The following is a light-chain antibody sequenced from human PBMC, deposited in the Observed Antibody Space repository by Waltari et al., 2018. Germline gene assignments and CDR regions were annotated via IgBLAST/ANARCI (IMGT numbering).Light chain of an antibody. CDR3: QQYYSTPWT. CDR2: WAS. Sequence: INCKSSQSVLYSSNNKNDLAWYQHKPGQPPKRLIYWASTRESGVPDRFSGSGSGTDFTLTISSLQAEDVAVYYCQQYYSTPWTFGQGTKVEIK. CDR1: QSVLYSSNNKND. V-gene: IGKV4-1*01. J-gene: IGKJ1*01.